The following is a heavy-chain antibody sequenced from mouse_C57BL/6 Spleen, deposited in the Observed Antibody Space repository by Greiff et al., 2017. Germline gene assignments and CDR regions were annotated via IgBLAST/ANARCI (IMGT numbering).Heavy chain of an antibody. CDR3: ARSTMTSYYAMDY. Sequence: VQLQQPGAELVKPGASVKLSCKASGYTFTSYWMHWVKQRPGRGLEWIGRIDPNSGGTKYNEKFKSKATLTVDKPSSTAYMPLSSLTSEDSAVYYCARSTMTSYYAMDYWGQGTSVTVSS. D-gene: IGHD2-4*01. CDR2: IDPNSGGT. J-gene: IGHJ4*01. CDR1: GYTFTSYW. V-gene: IGHV1-72*01.